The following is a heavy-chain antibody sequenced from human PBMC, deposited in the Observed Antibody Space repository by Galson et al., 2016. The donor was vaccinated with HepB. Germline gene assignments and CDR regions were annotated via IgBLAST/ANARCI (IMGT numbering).Heavy chain of an antibody. Sequence: SLRLSCAASGFTFSSYSMNWVRQAPGEGLEWVSYITSSSSTIYYADSEKGRFTISRDNAKNSLFLQMNSLRAEDTAVYYCVSSLGGPRGMDVWGKGTTVTVSS. D-gene: IGHD3-16*01. CDR3: VSSLGGPRGMDV. CDR2: ITSSSSTI. V-gene: IGHV3-48*01. CDR1: GFTFSSYS. J-gene: IGHJ6*04.